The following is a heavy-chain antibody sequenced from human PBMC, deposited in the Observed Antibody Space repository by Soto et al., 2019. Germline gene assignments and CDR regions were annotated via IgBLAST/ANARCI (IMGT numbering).Heavy chain of an antibody. CDR1: GGSISSGGYY. D-gene: IGHD2-2*01. CDR2: IYYSGGT. Sequence: SSETLCLTCTVAGGSISSGGYYWSWIRQHPGKGLEWIGYIYYSGGTYYNPSLKSRVTISVDTSKNQFSLRLSSVTAADTAVYYCARGLRDQLLWGANNWFDPWGQGTLVTVSS. J-gene: IGHJ5*02. V-gene: IGHV4-31*03. CDR3: ARGLRDQLLWGANNWFDP.